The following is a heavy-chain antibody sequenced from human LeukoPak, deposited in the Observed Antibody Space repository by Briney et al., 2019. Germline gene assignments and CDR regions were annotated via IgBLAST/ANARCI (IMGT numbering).Heavy chain of an antibody. CDR2: ISYDGSNK. CDR1: GFTFSSYA. J-gene: IGHJ4*02. V-gene: IGHV3-30*04. CDR3: TPGIAAAGRTGLFDY. D-gene: IGHD6-13*01. Sequence: PGRSLRLSCAASGFTFSSYAMHWVRQAPGKGLEWVAVISYDGSNKYYADSVKGRFTISRDNSKNTLYLQMNSLRAEDTAVYYCTPGIAAAGRTGLFDYWGQGTLVTVSS.